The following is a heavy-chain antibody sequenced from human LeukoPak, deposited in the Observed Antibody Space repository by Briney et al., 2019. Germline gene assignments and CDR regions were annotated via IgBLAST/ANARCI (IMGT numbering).Heavy chain of an antibody. CDR1: GFTFSNAW. D-gene: IGHD3-10*01. Sequence: GGSLRLSCAASGFTFSNAWMSWVRQAPGKGLEWVGRIKSKTDGGTTDYAAPVKGRFTISRDDSKNTLYLQMNSRKTEDTAVYYCTTDSTYHYYGSAQETWGQGTLVTVSS. CDR3: TTDSTYHYYGSAQET. CDR2: IKSKTDGGTT. V-gene: IGHV3-15*01. J-gene: IGHJ4*02.